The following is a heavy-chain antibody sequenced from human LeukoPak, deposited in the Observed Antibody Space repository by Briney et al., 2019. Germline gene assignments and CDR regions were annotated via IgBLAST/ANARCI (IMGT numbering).Heavy chain of an antibody. CDR3: ARGRDCSGGSCYSGGFDP. CDR2: ISAYNGNT. Sequence: ASVKVSCKASGYTFTSYGISWVRQAPGQGLEWMGWISAYNGNTNYAQKLQGRVTMTTDTSTSTAYMELSSLRSEDTAVYYCARGRDCSGGSCYSGGFDPWGQGTLVTVSS. J-gene: IGHJ5*02. CDR1: GYTFTSYG. D-gene: IGHD2-15*01. V-gene: IGHV1-18*01.